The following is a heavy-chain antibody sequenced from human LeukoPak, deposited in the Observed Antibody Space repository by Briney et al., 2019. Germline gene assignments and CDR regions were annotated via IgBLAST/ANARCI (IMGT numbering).Heavy chain of an antibody. D-gene: IGHD3-9*01. CDR3: ARSHVLRYFDPRRSGGYYFDY. CDR1: VFTFSSYW. V-gene: IGHV4-34*01. CDR2: INHSGST. J-gene: IGHJ4*02. Sequence: PGGSLRLSCAASVFTFSSYWIHCGRQAPGNGRECSGEINHSGSTNYNPSLKSRVTISVDTSKNQFSLKRSSVTAADTAVYYCARSHVLRYFDPRRSGGYYFDYWGQGTLVTVSS.